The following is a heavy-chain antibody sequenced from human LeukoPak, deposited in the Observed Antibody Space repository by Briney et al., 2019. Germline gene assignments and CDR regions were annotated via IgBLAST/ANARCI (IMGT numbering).Heavy chain of an antibody. D-gene: IGHD6-13*01. CDR3: ARQIAAAGMWWFDP. CDR2: IIPIFGTA. J-gene: IGHJ5*02. CDR1: GGTFSSYA. Sequence: SETVSCTASGGTFSSYAISWVRQAPGQGLEWMGGIIPIFGTANYAQKFQGRVTITADESTSTAYMELSSLRSEDTAVYYCARQIAAAGMWWFDPWGQGTLVTVSS. V-gene: IGHV1-69*01.